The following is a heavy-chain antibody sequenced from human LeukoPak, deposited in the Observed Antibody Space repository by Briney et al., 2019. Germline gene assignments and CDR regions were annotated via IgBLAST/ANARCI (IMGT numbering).Heavy chain of an antibody. CDR2: INGGDYST. Sequence: GGSLRLSCAPSGFIFSTSAVSWVPQARGKGLQWVSSINGGDYSTYYADSVKGRFTIPRDTSRNILYLQMNSLRTDDTAIYYCTTANPTPRGINFDSWGQGTLVTVSS. J-gene: IGHJ4*02. CDR3: TTANPTPRGINFDS. CDR1: GFIFSTSA. D-gene: IGHD3-10*01. V-gene: IGHV3-23*01.